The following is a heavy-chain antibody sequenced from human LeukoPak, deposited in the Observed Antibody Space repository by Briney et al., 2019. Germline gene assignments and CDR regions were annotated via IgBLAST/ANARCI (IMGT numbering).Heavy chain of an antibody. CDR2: ISNSVVST. J-gene: IGHJ4*02. V-gene: IGHV3-64*01. CDR1: GFTFSSFV. D-gene: IGHD3-22*01. Sequence: GGSLRLSCSASGFTFSSFVMHWVRQAPGKGLEYVSAISNSVVSTYYANSVRGRFTISRDNSKNTLYLQMGSLRAEDMAMYYCARSAAPYVDSFYFDYWGQGTLVTVSS. CDR3: ARSAAPYVDSFYFDY.